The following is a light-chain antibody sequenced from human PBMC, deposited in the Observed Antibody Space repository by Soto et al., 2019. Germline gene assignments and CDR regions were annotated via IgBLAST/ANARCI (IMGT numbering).Light chain of an antibody. Sequence: DIPMTQSPSTLSASVGDRVTITCRASQSISRLLAWYQQKPGRAPTLLIYKASTLESGVPSRFSGSTSGTEFTLTISSLQPDDFATYYCQQYNSYPLTFGQGTRLEIK. V-gene: IGKV1-5*03. J-gene: IGKJ5*01. CDR1: QSISRL. CDR2: KAS. CDR3: QQYNSYPLT.